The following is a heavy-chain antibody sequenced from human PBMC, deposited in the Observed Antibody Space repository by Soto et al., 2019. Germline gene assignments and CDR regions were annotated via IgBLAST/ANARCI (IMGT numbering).Heavy chain of an antibody. Sequence: GGSLRLSCAASGFTFSSYAMSWVRQAPGKGLEWVSAISGSGGSTYYADSVKGRFTTSRDNSKNTLYLQTNSLRAEDTAVYYCAKDGSRMVAARERSLDPWGQGTLVTVSS. CDR1: GFTFSSYA. D-gene: IGHD2-15*01. V-gene: IGHV3-23*01. J-gene: IGHJ5*02. CDR3: AKDGSRMVAARERSLDP. CDR2: ISGSGGST.